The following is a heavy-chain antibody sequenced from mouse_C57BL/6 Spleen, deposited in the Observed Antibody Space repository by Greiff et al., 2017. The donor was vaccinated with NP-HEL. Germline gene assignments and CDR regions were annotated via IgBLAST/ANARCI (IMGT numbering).Heavy chain of an antibody. V-gene: IGHV1-64*01. Sequence: QVQLQQPGAELVKPGASVKLSCKASGYTFTSYWMHWVKQRPGQGLEWIGMIHPNSGSTNYNEKFKSKATLTVDKSSSTAYMQLSSLTSEDSAVYYCARSWDRPLFDYWGQGTTLTVSS. CDR2: IHPNSGST. J-gene: IGHJ2*01. CDR3: ARSWDRPLFDY. D-gene: IGHD3-3*01. CDR1: GYTFTSYW.